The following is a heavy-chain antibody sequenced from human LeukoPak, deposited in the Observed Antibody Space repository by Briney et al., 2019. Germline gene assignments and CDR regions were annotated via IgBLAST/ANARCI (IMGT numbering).Heavy chain of an antibody. Sequence: GRSLRLSCAASGFTFDDYAMHWVRQAPGKGLEWVSSISSSSSYIYYADSVKGRFTISRDNAKNSLYLQMNSLRAEDTAVYYCAKGGYFDWLDYWGQGTLVTVSS. CDR2: ISSSSSYI. CDR3: AKGGYFDWLDY. J-gene: IGHJ4*02. CDR1: GFTFDDYA. V-gene: IGHV3-21*01. D-gene: IGHD3-9*01.